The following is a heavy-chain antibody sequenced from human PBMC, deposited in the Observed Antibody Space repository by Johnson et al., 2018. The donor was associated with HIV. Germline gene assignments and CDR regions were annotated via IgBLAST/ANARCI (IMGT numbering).Heavy chain of an antibody. CDR2: ISHDGSHK. V-gene: IGHV3-30*18. CDR3: AKGRIVGALQSAFDI. CDR1: GFTFSS. D-gene: IGHD1-26*01. J-gene: IGHJ3*02. Sequence: QMLLVESGGGLVQPGGSLRLSCAASGFTFSSMHWDRQAPGKGLEWVAVISHDGSHKYYADSVKGRFSLSRDISKNMLYLQMHSLRGEDTAVYYCAKGRIVGALQSAFDIWGQGTMVTVSS.